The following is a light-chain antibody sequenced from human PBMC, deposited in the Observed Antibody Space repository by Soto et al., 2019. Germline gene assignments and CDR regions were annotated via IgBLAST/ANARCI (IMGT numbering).Light chain of an antibody. V-gene: IGLV2-11*01. J-gene: IGLJ1*01. CDR1: SSDVGGYNY. Sequence: QSVLTQPRSVSGSPGQSVTIYCTGTSSDVGGYNYVSWYQQHPGKAPKLMIYGVSKRPSGVSDRFSCYKSGNTASLAISGLQAEDEADYYCCSYAGSYTDVFGTGTKVTVL. CDR2: GVS. CDR3: CSYAGSYTDV.